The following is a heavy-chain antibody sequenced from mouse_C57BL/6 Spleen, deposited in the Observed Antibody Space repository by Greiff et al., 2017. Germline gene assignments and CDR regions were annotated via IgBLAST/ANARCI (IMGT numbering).Heavy chain of an antibody. CDR2: IYPGSGNT. D-gene: IGHD2-1*01. CDR1: GYSFTSYY. Sequence: VQLQQSGPELVKPGASVKISCKASGYSFTSYYIHWVKQRPGQGLAWLGWIYPGSGNTKYNEKFKGKDTLTADTSSSTAYMQLSSLTSEDSAVYYCAGGGFYGNYGGYWGQGTTLTVSS. J-gene: IGHJ2*01. CDR3: AGGGFYGNYGGY. V-gene: IGHV1-66*01.